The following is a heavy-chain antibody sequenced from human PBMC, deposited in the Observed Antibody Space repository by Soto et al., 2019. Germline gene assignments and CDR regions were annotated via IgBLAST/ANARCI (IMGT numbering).Heavy chain of an antibody. CDR1: GFTFSSYS. CDR2: ISSSSHHI. V-gene: IGHV3-21*01. CDR3: AKDLRGYYGSGSYYTAYYYGMDV. D-gene: IGHD3-10*01. Sequence: GGSLRLSCAASGFTFSSYSMNWVRQAPGKGLEWVSSISSSSHHIYYADSVKGRFTVSRDNANNSLYLQTNSLRAEDTAVYYCAKDLRGYYGSGSYYTAYYYGMDVWGQGTTVTVSS. J-gene: IGHJ6*02.